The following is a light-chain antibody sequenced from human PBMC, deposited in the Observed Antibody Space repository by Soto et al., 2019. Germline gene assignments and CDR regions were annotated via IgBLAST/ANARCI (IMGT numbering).Light chain of an antibody. CDR1: SRDVGGYKY. J-gene: IGLJ2*01. V-gene: IGLV2-14*01. CDR2: EVS. Sequence: QSVLTQPASVSGSPGQSITISCTGTSRDVGGYKYVSWYQQQPGKAPKLIIYEVSNRPSGVSNRFSGSKSGNTASLTISGLQAEDEADYYCTSYRGSSTLVFGGGTKLTVL. CDR3: TSYRGSSTLV.